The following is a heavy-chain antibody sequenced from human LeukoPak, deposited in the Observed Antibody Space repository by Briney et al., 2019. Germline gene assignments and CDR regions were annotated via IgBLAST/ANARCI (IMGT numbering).Heavy chain of an antibody. CDR2: INPNSGGT. Sequence: ASVKVSCKASGYTFTGYYMHWVRQAPGQGLEWMGWINPNSGGTNYAQKFQGRVTMTRDTSISTAYMELSRLRSDDTAVYYCARVPRGRGYYFDCWGQGTLVTVSS. CDR3: ARVPRGRGYYFDC. D-gene: IGHD3-10*01. J-gene: IGHJ4*02. CDR1: GYTFTGYY. V-gene: IGHV1-2*02.